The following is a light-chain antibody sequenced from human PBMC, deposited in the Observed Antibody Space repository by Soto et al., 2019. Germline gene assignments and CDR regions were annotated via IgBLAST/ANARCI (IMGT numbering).Light chain of an antibody. Sequence: DIHMTQSPSTLSASVGDRVTITCRASQSDSYWLAWYQQKPGKAPKLLINDASRLESGVPSRFRGGGSCQEFTLSISGLQPDDFATYYCQQYGFSFGPGTKVEMK. CDR2: DAS. CDR1: QSDSYW. V-gene: IGKV1-5*01. CDR3: QQYGFS. J-gene: IGKJ3*01.